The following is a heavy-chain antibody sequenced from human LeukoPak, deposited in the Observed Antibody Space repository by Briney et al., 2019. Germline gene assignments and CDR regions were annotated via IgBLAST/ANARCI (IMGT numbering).Heavy chain of an antibody. J-gene: IGHJ4*02. D-gene: IGHD6-19*01. V-gene: IGHV3-7*01. Sequence: GGSLRPSXAASGFTFSSYWMSWVRQAPGKGLEWVANIKQDGSEKYYVDSVKGRFTISRDNAKNSLYLQMNSLRAEDTAVYYCARGPQQWLMPNWGQGTLVTVSS. CDR2: IKQDGSEK. CDR1: GFTFSSYW. CDR3: ARGPQQWLMPN.